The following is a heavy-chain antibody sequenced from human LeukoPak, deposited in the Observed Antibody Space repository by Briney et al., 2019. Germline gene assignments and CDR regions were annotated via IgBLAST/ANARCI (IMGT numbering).Heavy chain of an antibody. CDR1: GGSFSGYY. Sequence: SETLSLTCAVYGGSFSGYYWSWIRQPPGKGLEWIGEINHSGSTNYNPSLKSRVTISVDTSKNQFSLKLSSVTAADTAVYYCARGWMGCSGGSYYSLRAFDIWGQGTMVTVSS. CDR2: INHSGST. D-gene: IGHD2-15*01. CDR3: ARGWMGCSGGSYYSLRAFDI. J-gene: IGHJ3*02. V-gene: IGHV4-34*01.